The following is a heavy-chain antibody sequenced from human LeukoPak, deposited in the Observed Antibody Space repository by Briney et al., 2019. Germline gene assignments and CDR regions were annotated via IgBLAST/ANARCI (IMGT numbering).Heavy chain of an antibody. CDR2: IYYSGST. J-gene: IGHJ4*02. CDR3: ARAPYSGYDYRLDY. V-gene: IGHV4-59*01. Sequence: PSETLSLTCTVSGGSISSYYWSWIRQPPGKGLEWIGYIYYSGSTNYNPSLKSRVTISVDTSKNQFSLKLSSVTAADTAVYYCARAPYSGYDYRLDYWGQGTLVTVSS. CDR1: GGSISSYY. D-gene: IGHD5-12*01.